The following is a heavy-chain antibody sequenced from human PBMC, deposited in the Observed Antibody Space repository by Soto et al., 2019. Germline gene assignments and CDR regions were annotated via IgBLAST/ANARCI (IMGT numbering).Heavy chain of an antibody. J-gene: IGHJ6*02. CDR1: GGSFSGYY. CDR2: INHSGST. CDR3: ARGIWIRGYYYYGMDV. V-gene: IGHV4-34*01. Sequence: LSLTCAVYGGSFSGYYWSWIRQPPGKGLEWIGEINHSGSTNYNPSLKSRVTISVDTSKNQFSLKLSSVTAADTAVYYCARGIWIRGYYYYGMDVWGQGTTVTVSS. D-gene: IGHD5-18*01.